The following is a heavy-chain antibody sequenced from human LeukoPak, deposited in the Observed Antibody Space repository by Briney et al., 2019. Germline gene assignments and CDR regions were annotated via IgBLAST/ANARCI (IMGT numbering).Heavy chain of an antibody. CDR3: ARGLYYYDSSSPLFDY. Sequence: PGGSLRLSCAASGFTFSSYAMHWVRQAPGKGLEWVAVISYDGSNKYYADSVKGRFTISRDNSKNTLYLQMNSLRAEDTAVYYCARGLYYYDSSSPLFDYWGQGTLVTVSS. CDR1: GFTFSSYA. J-gene: IGHJ4*02. D-gene: IGHD3-22*01. V-gene: IGHV3-30-3*01. CDR2: ISYDGSNK.